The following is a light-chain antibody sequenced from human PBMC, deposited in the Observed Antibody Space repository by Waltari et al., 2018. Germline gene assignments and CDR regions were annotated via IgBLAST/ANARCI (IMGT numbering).Light chain of an antibody. CDR2: DVS. CDR1: RSDVGDYNY. CDR3: SSFTSKRTVV. Sequence: QSALTQPASVSGSPGQSITISCSGSRSDVGDYNYVSWYQQHPGKAPKLLIYDVSKRHSGASIRFSGSKSGNTASLTLSGLQAEDEADYYCSSFTSKRTVVFGGGTKVTVL. J-gene: IGLJ3*02. V-gene: IGLV2-14*03.